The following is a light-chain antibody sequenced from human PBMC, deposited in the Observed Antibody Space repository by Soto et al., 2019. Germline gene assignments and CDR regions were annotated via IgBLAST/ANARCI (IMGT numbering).Light chain of an antibody. J-gene: IGKJ5*01. Sequence: EIELTQSPGTLSLSPGERATLSCRASQSVSNNYLAWYQQKPGQAPRLLIYGASNRATGIPDRFSGSGSGTDFTLTITRLEPEDSAVYFCQQYTGPPTTFGQGTRLEIK. CDR1: QSVSNNY. CDR2: GAS. V-gene: IGKV3-20*01. CDR3: QQYTGPPTT.